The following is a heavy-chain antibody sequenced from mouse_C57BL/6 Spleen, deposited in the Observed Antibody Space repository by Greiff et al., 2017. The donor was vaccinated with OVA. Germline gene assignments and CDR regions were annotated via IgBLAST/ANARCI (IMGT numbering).Heavy chain of an antibody. CDR3: ARHSSGSGAMDD. CDR1: GFTFSDYG. V-gene: IGHV5-17*01. D-gene: IGHD3-1*01. CDR2: ISRGNSNT. J-gene: IGHJ4*01. Sequence: EVMLVESGGGLVKPGASLKLSCAASGFTFSDYGMHWVRQAPEKGLEWVAYISRGNSNTIYAHTVKGRFTISGDNAKNTLYLQMTSLRSEDTAMYYCARHSSGSGAMDDWGQGTSVTVSS.